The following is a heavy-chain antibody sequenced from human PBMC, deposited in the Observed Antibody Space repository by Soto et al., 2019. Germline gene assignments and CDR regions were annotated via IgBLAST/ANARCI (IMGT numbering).Heavy chain of an antibody. CDR2: ISGSGGST. J-gene: IGHJ4*02. CDR3: ARHYYGSGSYYVVSYFDY. V-gene: IGHV3-23*01. D-gene: IGHD3-10*01. Sequence: EVQLLESGGGLVQPGGSLRLSCAASGFTFSSYAMSWVRQAPGKGLEWVSAISGSGGSTYYADSVKGRFTISRDNSKKTLYLQMNSLRAEDTAVYYCARHYYGSGSYYVVSYFDYWGQGTLVTVSS. CDR1: GFTFSSYA.